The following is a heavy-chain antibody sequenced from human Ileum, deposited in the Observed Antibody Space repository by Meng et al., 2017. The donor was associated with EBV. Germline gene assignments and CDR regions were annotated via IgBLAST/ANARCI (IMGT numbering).Heavy chain of an antibody. CDR1: GGSINTAYW. Sequence: HVSTPPAGPGLRQPSGTPSLIGVVSGGSINTAYWWSWVRQSPGGGREWIGEIHHSGITNYNASLRSRVDMSIDKSKNQVSFNLRSATAADTAVYYCARGVDYHWGYWGQGSLVTVSS. D-gene: IGHD3-16*01. J-gene: IGHJ4*02. V-gene: IGHV4-4*02. CDR3: ARGVDYHWGY. CDR2: IHHSGIT.